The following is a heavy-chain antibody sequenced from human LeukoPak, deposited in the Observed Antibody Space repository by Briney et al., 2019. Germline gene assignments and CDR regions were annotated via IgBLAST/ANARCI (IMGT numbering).Heavy chain of an antibody. CDR3: ARTQVWSGYYPYYFDY. CDR2: INHSGTT. Sequence: SETLSLTCAVYGGSFSGYYWSWIRQPPEKGLEWIGEINHSGTTNSNPSLKSRVTISVDTSKDQFSLKLSSVTAVDTAVYYCARTQVWSGYYPYYFDYWGQGALVTVSS. J-gene: IGHJ4*02. V-gene: IGHV4-34*01. D-gene: IGHD3-3*01. CDR1: GGSFSGYY.